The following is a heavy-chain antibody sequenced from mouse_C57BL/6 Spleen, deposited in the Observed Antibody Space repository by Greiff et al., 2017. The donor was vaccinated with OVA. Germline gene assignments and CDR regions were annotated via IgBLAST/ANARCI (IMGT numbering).Heavy chain of an antibody. Sequence: EVMLVESGGGLVKPGGSLKLSCAASGFTFSDYGMHWVRQAPEKGLEWVAYISSGSSTIYYADTVKGRFTISRDNAKNTLFLQMTSLRSEDTAMYYCARRSHGSSSWFAYWGQVTLVTVSA. CDR2: ISSGSSTI. D-gene: IGHD1-1*01. CDR3: ARRSHGSSSWFAY. J-gene: IGHJ3*01. V-gene: IGHV5-17*01. CDR1: GFTFSDYG.